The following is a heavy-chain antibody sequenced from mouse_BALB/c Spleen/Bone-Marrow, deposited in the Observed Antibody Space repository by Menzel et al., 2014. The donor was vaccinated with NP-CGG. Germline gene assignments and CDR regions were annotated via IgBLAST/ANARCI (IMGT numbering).Heavy chain of an antibody. CDR1: GFTFSDFY. J-gene: IGHJ4*01. V-gene: IGHV7-1*02. CDR3: ARDARRDAMDY. Sequence: EVKLVESGGGLVQPGGSLRLSCATSGFTFSDFYMVWVRQPPGKRLEWIAASRNKANDYTTEYSASVKGRFIVSRDTSQSILYLQMNALRAEDTAIYYCARDARRDAMDYWGQGTSVTVSS. CDR2: SRNKANDYTT.